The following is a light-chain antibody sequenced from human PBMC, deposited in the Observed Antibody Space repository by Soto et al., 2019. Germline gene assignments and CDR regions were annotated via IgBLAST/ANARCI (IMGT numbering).Light chain of an antibody. J-gene: IGLJ1*01. CDR2: DVT. Sequence: QSALTQPASVSGSPGQSITISCTGTSSDVGDNNYVSWYQQHQGKAPKLMIYDVTHRPSGISNRFSGSKSGNTASLTISGLQAEDEADYYCSSYTSSSTLYVFGAGTKLTVL. CDR3: SSYTSSSTLYV. V-gene: IGLV2-14*01. CDR1: SSDVGDNNY.